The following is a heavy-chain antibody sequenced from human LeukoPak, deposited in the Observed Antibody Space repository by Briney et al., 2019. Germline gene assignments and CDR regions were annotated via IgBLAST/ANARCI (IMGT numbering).Heavy chain of an antibody. V-gene: IGHV4-34*01. CDR2: INHSGSA. D-gene: IGHD4-17*01. CDR3: AKDVYGDYGGLDY. J-gene: IGHJ4*02. CDR1: GGSFSGYH. Sequence: SEILSLTCAVYGGSFSGYHWTWLRQPPGKGLEWLGEINHSGSANYSPSLKRRVTISVDTSKNQFSLKVTSVTAADTAVYYCAKDVYGDYGGLDYWGQGTLVTVAS.